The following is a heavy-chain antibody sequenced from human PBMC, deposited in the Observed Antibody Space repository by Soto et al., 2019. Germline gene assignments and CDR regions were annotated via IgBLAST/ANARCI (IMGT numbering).Heavy chain of an antibody. D-gene: IGHD2-2*01. CDR2: IYPGDSDT. CDR1: GYSFTIYW. J-gene: IGHJ6*02. V-gene: IGHV5-51*01. Sequence: GESLKISCKGSGYSFTIYWIGWVRQMPGKGLEWMGIIYPGDSDTRYSPSFQGQVTISADKSISTAYLQWSSLKASDTAMYYCARQSVVVPAATYYYYYGMDVWGQGTTVTVSS. CDR3: ARQSVVVPAATYYYYYGMDV.